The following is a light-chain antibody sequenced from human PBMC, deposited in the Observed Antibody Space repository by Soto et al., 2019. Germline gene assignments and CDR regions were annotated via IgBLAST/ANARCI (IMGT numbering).Light chain of an antibody. Sequence: EIVLTQSAATVSLSPGERATLSCRASQTVGGRSLAWFQQRPGQTPRLLIYGASTRAAGVPDRFSGSGSGTDFSLTIYRLEPEDFAVYYCLQYVSSPWTFGQGTKVEV. J-gene: IGKJ1*01. CDR1: QTVGGRS. V-gene: IGKV3-20*01. CDR3: LQYVSSPWT. CDR2: GAS.